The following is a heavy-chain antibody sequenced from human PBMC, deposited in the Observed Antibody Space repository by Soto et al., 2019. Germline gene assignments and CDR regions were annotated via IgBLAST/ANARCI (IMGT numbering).Heavy chain of an antibody. CDR1: GGSFSGYY. CDR3: ARERKYYYGSGSYYNWFDP. CDR2: INHSGST. D-gene: IGHD3-10*01. V-gene: IGHV4-34*01. Sequence: QVQLQQWGAGLLKPSETLSLTCAVYGGSFSGYYWSWIRQPTGKGLEWIGEINHSGSTNYNPSLKSRVTISVDTSKNQFSLKLSSVTAADTAVYYCARERKYYYGSGSYYNWFDPWGQGTLVTVSS. J-gene: IGHJ5*02.